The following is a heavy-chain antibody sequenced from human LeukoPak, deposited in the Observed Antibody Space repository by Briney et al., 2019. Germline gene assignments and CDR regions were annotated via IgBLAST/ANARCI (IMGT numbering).Heavy chain of an antibody. CDR1: GFTVITNC. Sequence: GGSLRLSCAASGFTVITNCMTWVRQAPGKGLEWVSTIYSGGTRYYAASAMGRFTISRDNAKNSLQLQMNSLRDEDTAVYYCARDPWDDVSGFSGDYWGQGTLVTVSS. V-gene: IGHV3-53*01. J-gene: IGHJ4*02. CDR3: ARDPWDDVSGFSGDY. D-gene: IGHD3-22*01. CDR2: IYSGGTR.